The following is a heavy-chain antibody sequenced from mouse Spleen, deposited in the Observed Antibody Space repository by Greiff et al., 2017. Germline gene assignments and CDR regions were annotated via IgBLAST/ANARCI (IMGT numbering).Heavy chain of an antibody. CDR3: ARESLGYYFDY. CDR1: GYTFTSYW. CDR2: IHPNSGST. Sequence: QVQLQQSGAELVKPGASVKLSCKASGYTFTSYWMHWVKQRPGQGLEWIGMIHPNSGSTNYNEKFKSKATLTVDKSSSTAYMQLSSLTSEDSAVYYCARESLGYYFDYWGQGTTLTVSS. D-gene: IGHD6-2*01. J-gene: IGHJ2*01. V-gene: IGHV1-64*01.